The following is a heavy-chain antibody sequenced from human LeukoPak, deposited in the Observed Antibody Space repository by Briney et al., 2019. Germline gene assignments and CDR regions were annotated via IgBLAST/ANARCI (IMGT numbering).Heavy chain of an antibody. CDR3: ARVPRHYYGSGGHGMDV. Sequence: SETLSLTCTVSGGSISSSSYYWGWIRQPPGKGLEWIGSIYYSGSTYYNPSLKSRVTISVDTSKNQFSLKLSSVTAADTAVYYCARVPRHYYGSGGHGMDVWGQGTTVTVSS. D-gene: IGHD3-10*01. CDR1: GGSISSSSYY. CDR2: IYYSGST. J-gene: IGHJ6*02. V-gene: IGHV4-39*07.